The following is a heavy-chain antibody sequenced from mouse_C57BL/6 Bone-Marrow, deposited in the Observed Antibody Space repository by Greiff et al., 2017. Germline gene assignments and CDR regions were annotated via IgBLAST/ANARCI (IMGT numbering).Heavy chain of an antibody. Sequence: EVKLVESGGGLVKPGGSLKLSCAASGFTFSSYAMSWVRQTPEKRLEWVATISDGGSYTYYPDNVKGRFTISRDNAKNNLYLQMSHLKSEDTAMYYGARDRLRRGFYYFDYWGQGTTLTVSS. D-gene: IGHD2-2*01. CDR3: ARDRLRRGFYYFDY. CDR1: GFTFSSYA. CDR2: ISDGGSYT. J-gene: IGHJ2*01. V-gene: IGHV5-4*01.